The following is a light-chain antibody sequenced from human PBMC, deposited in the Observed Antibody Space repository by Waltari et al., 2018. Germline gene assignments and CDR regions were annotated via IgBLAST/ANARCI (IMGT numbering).Light chain of an antibody. V-gene: IGLV2-23*01. J-gene: IGLJ3*02. CDR2: EGS. CDR1: SSDGGKYTF. Sequence: QSALTQPASVSVSPGQSITISCAGTSSDGGKYTFFSWFQQHPGTAPKPMIYEGSKRPSGVSNLFSGSKSGNTASLTISGLQAEDEADYYCCSYAGNRWVFGGGTNLTGL. CDR3: CSYAGNRWV.